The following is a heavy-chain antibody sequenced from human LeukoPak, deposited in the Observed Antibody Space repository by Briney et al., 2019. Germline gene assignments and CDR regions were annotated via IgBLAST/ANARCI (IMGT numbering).Heavy chain of an antibody. Sequence: SETLSLTCTVSGGSISSGDYYWSWIRQPPGKGLEWIGNIYYSGSTYYNPSLKSRVTVSVGTSKNQFSLKLSSVTAADTAVYYCARGPSPVINYYYYMDVWGKGTTVTVSS. CDR3: ARGPSPVINYYYYMDV. D-gene: IGHD2-21*01. V-gene: IGHV4-30-4*01. CDR1: GGSISSGDYY. J-gene: IGHJ6*03. CDR2: IYYSGST.